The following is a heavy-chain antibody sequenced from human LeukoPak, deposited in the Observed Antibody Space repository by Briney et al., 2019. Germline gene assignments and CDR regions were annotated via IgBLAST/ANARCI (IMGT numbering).Heavy chain of an antibody. CDR2: IYHSGST. J-gene: IGHJ2*01. CDR1: GGSISRYY. D-gene: IGHD3-22*01. V-gene: IGHV4-59*01. CDR3: ARDFYYYDSSGSLWYFDL. Sequence: SETLSLTCTVSGGSISRYYWSWIRQPPGKGLEWIGYIYHSGSTNYNPSLKSRVIISVDTSKNQFSLKLSSVTAADTAVYYCARDFYYYDSSGSLWYFDLWGRGTLVTVSS.